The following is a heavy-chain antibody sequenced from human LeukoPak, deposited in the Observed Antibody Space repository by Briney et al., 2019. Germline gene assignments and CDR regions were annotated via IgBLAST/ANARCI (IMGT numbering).Heavy chain of an antibody. J-gene: IGHJ3*02. CDR2: INHSGST. Sequence: SETLSLACAVYGGSFSGYYWSWIRQPPGKGLEWIGEINHSGSTNYIPPLKSRVTISVDTSKNQFSLKLSSVTAADTAVYYCARGNYYGSGTLGAFDIWGQGTMVTVSS. CDR3: ARGNYYGSGTLGAFDI. V-gene: IGHV4-34*01. D-gene: IGHD3-10*01. CDR1: GGSFSGYY.